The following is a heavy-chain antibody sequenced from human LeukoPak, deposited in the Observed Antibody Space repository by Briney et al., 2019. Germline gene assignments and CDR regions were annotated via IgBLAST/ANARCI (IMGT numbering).Heavy chain of an antibody. V-gene: IGHV3-30-3*01. J-gene: IGHJ4*02. Sequence: QPGRSLRLSCAASGFTFSSYAMHWVRQAPGKGLEWVAVISYDGSNKYYADSVKGRFTISRDNSKNTLYLQMNSLRAEDTAVYYCAKDSKVKVVAAVFDYWGQGTLVTVSS. D-gene: IGHD2-15*01. CDR2: ISYDGSNK. CDR3: AKDSKVKVVAAVFDY. CDR1: GFTFSSYA.